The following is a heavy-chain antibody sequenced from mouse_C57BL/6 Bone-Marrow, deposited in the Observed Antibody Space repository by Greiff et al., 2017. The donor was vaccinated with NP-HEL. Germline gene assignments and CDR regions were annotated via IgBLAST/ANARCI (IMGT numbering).Heavy chain of an antibody. CDR1: GYTFTSYD. CDR2: IYPGDGST. D-gene: IGHD1-1*01. CDR3: ARKAFYYYGSSYPYYFDY. Sequence: QVQLQQSGPELVKPGASVKLSCKASGYTFTSYDINWVKQRPGQGLEWIGWIYPGDGSTKYNEKFKGKATLTVGTSSSTAYMELHSLTSEDSAVYFCARKAFYYYGSSYPYYFDYWGQGTTLTVSS. J-gene: IGHJ2*01. V-gene: IGHV1-85*01.